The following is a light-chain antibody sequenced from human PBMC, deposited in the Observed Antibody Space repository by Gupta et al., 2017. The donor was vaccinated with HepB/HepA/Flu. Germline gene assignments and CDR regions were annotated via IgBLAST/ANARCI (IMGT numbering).Light chain of an antibody. J-gene: IGKJ2*04. CDR1: QSVSSSY. CDR2: GAS. CDR3: QQYGSSPCS. V-gene: IGKV3-20*01. Sequence: EIVLTQSPGTLSLSPGERATLSCRASQSVSSSYLAWYQQKPGQALRLLIYGASNRATGIPDKLSGSGSGSDFTLTISRLEPEDFAVYYCQQYGSSPCSFGQGTKLEIK.